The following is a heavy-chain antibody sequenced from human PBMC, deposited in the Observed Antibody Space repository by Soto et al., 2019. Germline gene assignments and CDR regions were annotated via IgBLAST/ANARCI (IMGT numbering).Heavy chain of an antibody. Sequence: TSETLSLTCAVYGGSFSGYYWSWIRQPPGKGLEWIGEINHSGSTNYNPSLKSRVTISVDTSKNQFSLKLSSVTAADTAVYYCARGGCTNGVCYTYYYYYYMDVWGKGTTVTVSS. J-gene: IGHJ6*03. CDR2: INHSGST. V-gene: IGHV4-34*01. CDR3: ARGGCTNGVCYTYYYYYYMDV. CDR1: GGSFSGYY. D-gene: IGHD2-8*01.